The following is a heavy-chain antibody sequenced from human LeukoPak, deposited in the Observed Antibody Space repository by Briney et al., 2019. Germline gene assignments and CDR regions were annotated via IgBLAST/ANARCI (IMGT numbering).Heavy chain of an antibody. CDR2: IYYSGTT. CDR3: AYNRNRIIDTFDI. D-gene: IGHD1-14*01. V-gene: IGHV4-61*05. Sequence: SGPTLVNPTQTLTLTCTFSGFSLSSSGEAVGWIRQPPGKGLEWIGYIYYSGTTKYNPSLQSRVTISVDTSKNQLSLKLSSVTAADTAVYYCAYNRNRIIDTFDIWGQGTMVTVSS. J-gene: IGHJ3*02. CDR1: GFSLSSSGEA.